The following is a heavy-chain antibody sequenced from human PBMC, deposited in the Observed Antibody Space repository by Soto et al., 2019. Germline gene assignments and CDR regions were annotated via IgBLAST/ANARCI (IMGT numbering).Heavy chain of an antibody. CDR2: MNPNSGNT. CDR3: ARAEGYCSSTSCYAQPFDP. CDR1: GYTFTSYD. V-gene: IGHV1-8*01. D-gene: IGHD2-2*01. J-gene: IGHJ5*02. Sequence: ASVKVSCKASGYTFTSYDINWVRQATGQGLEWMGWMNPNSGNTGYAQKFQGRVTVTRNTSISTAYMELSSLRSEDTAVYYCARAEGYCSSTSCYAQPFDPWGQGTLVTVSS.